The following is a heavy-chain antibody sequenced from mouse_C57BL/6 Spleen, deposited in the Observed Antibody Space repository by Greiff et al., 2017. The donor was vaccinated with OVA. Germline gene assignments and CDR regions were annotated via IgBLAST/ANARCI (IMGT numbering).Heavy chain of an antibody. CDR1: GYTFASYW. J-gene: IGHJ1*03. CDR3: ARWNITTVVDWYFDV. Sequence: VQLQQPGAELVKPGASVKLSCKASGYTFASYWMHWVKQRPGQGLEWIGMIHPNSGSTNDNEKFKSKATLTVDKSSSTAYMQLSSLTSEDSAVYYCARWNITTVVDWYFDVWGTGTTVTVSS. CDR2: IHPNSGST. V-gene: IGHV1-64*01. D-gene: IGHD1-1*01.